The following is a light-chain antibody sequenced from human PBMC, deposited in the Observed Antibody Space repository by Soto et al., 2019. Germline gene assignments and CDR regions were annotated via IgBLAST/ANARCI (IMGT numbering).Light chain of an antibody. Sequence: IVVTQSPGTLSLSPGERATLSCRASQTVPKSYLAWYQQRPGQAPRLLIYDASDRATGIPDRFSGSESGTDFTLIISHLEPEDFAVYYCHQYAWSPLTFGQGTRLEIK. CDR2: DAS. V-gene: IGKV3-20*01. CDR1: QTVPKSY. CDR3: HQYAWSPLT. J-gene: IGKJ5*01.